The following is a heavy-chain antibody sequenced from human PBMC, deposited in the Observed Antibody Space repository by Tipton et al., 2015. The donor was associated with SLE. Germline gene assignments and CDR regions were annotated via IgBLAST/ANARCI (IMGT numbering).Heavy chain of an antibody. D-gene: IGHD2-2*02. CDR3: ARGRVIVVVPAAIGYFDY. Sequence: LRLSCTVYGGSFSGYYWSWIRQPPGKGLEWIGEINHSGSTNYNPSLKSRVTISVDTSKNQFSLKLSSVTAADTAVYYCARGRVIVVVPAAIGYFDYWGQGTLVTVSS. J-gene: IGHJ4*02. V-gene: IGHV4-34*01. CDR1: GGSFSGYY. CDR2: INHSGST.